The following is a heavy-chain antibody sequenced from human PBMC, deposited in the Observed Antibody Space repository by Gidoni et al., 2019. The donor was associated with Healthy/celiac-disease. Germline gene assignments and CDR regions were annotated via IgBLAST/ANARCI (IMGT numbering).Heavy chain of an antibody. CDR1: GFTFSDYY. D-gene: IGHD3-10*01. J-gene: IGHJ5*02. V-gene: IGHV3-11*05. CDR3: ARLYYYGSGSYGWFDP. CDR2: ISSSSSYT. Sequence: QVQLVESGGGLVKPGGSLRLSCAASGFTFSDYYMSWIRQAPGKGLEWVSYISSSSSYTNYADSVKGRFTISRDNAKNSLYLQMNSLRAEDTAVYYCARLYYYGSGSYGWFDPWGQGTLVTVSS.